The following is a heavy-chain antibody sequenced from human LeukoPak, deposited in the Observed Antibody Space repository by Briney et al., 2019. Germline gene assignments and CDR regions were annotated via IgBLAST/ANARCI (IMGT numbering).Heavy chain of an antibody. V-gene: IGHV3-30-3*02. CDR1: GFTFSSYA. Sequence: GGSLRLSCAASGFTFSSYAMHWVRQAPGKGLEWVAVISYDGSNKYYADSVKGRFTISRDNSKNTLYLQMNSLRAEDTAVYYCAKDSDYYGDPRDAFDIWGQGTMVTVSS. CDR2: ISYDGSNK. CDR3: AKDSDYYGDPRDAFDI. D-gene: IGHD3-10*01. J-gene: IGHJ3*02.